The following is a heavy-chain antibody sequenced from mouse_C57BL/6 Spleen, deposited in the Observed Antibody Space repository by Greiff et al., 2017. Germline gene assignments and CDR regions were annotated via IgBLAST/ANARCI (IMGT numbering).Heavy chain of an antibody. CDR2: ISSGSSTI. D-gene: IGHD6-1*01. CDR3: ARTPLGYFDV. CDR1: GFTFSDYG. J-gene: IGHJ1*03. Sequence: EVMLVESGGGLVKPGGSLKLSCAASGFTFSDYGMHWVRQAPEKGLEWVAYISSGSSTIYYADTVKGRFTISRDNDKNTLFLQMTSLRSEDTAMYYCARTPLGYFDVWGTGTTVTVSS. V-gene: IGHV5-17*01.